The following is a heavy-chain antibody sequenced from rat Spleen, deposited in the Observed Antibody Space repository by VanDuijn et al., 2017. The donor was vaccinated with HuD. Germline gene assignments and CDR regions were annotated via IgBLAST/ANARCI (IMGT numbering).Heavy chain of an antibody. CDR2: VSSGGTP. D-gene: IGHD1-12*02. J-gene: IGHJ3*01. Sequence: QVQLKESGPGLVQPSQTLSLTCTVSGFSLTNNGVSWVRQPPGKGLEWIAAVSSGGTPYYSSALKSRLSITRDTSKSQVFFKMNSLQTEDTAIYFCTTFYYFDGSYYYPFAYWGQGTLVTVSS. CDR3: TTFYYFDGSYYYPFAY. V-gene: IGHV2S12*01. CDR1: GFSLTNNG.